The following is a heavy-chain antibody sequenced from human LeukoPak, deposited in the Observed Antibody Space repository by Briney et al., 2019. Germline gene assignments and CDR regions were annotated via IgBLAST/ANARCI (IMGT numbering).Heavy chain of an antibody. D-gene: IGHD1-26*01. Sequence: SQTLSLTCAVSGGSISSGGYSWSWIRQPPGKGLEWIGYIYHSGSTDYKPSLKSRVTMSVDTSKNQVSLKLNSVTAADTAVYYCASVPSGSYGHFDSWGQGALVTVSS. CDR3: ASVPSGSYGHFDS. J-gene: IGHJ4*02. V-gene: IGHV4-30-2*05. CDR1: GGSISSGGYS. CDR2: IYHSGST.